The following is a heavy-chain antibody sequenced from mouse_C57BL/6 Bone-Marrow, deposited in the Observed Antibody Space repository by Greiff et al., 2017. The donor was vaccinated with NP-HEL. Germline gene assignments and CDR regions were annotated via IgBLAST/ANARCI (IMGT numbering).Heavy chain of an antibody. D-gene: IGHD1-1*01. CDR1: GFTFSSYG. CDR3: ARHILPFLLRNAMDY. CDR2: ISRGGSYT. Sequence: EVKVVESGGDLVKPGGSLKLSCAASGFTFSSYGMSWVRQTPDKRLEWVATISRGGSYTYYPDSVKGRFTISRDNANNTLYLHLSSLTSEDTAMYYCARHILPFLLRNAMDYWCRGTSVTVSA. V-gene: IGHV5-6*01. J-gene: IGHJ4*01.